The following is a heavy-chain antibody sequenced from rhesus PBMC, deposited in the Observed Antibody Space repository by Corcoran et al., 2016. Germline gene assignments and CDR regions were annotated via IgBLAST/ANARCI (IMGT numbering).Heavy chain of an antibody. CDR2: LYPSDSTT. Sequence: EVQLVQSGAEVKRPGESLKISCKTSGYSFTSYWISWVRQMPGKGLEWMGALYPSDSTTTYSPSFPGQVTISADKSISTAYLQWSSLKASDSATYYCAKYGSSYPRYFDIWGPGTPITISS. CDR1: GYSFTSYW. V-gene: IGHV5-2*01. CDR3: AKYGSSYPRYFDI. D-gene: IGHD4-29*01. J-gene: IGHJ2*01.